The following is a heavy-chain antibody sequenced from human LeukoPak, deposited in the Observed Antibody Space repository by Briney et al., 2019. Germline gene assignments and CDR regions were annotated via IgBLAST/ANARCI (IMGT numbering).Heavy chain of an antibody. J-gene: IGHJ5*02. CDR3: AKSATGTTSNWFDP. D-gene: IGHD1-7*01. CDR1: GFTFSIYA. CDR2: ISSRGGTT. V-gene: IGHV3-23*01. Sequence: GGSLRLSCAASGFTFSIYAMSWVRQAPGKGLEWVSSISSRGGTTYYADSVKGRFTISRDNSKNTLYLQMNSLRAEDTAVYYCAKSATGTTSNWFDPWGQGTLVTVSS.